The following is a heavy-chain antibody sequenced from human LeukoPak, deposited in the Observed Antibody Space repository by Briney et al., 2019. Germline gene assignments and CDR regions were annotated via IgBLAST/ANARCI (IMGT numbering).Heavy chain of an antibody. CDR1: GYSFTSYW. J-gene: IGHJ4*02. V-gene: IGHV5-51*01. CDR3: ARLEYYDFWSGDLAPYYFDY. Sequence: GESLKISCKGSGYSFTSYWIGWVRQMPGKGLEWMGIIYPGDSDTRYSPSFQGQVTISADKSISTAYLQWSSLKASDTAIYYCARLEYYDFWSGDLAPYYFDYWGQGTLVTVSS. CDR2: IYPGDSDT. D-gene: IGHD3-3*01.